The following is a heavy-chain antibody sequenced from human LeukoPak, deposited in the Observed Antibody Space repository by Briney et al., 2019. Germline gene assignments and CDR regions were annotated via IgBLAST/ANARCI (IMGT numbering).Heavy chain of an antibody. V-gene: IGHV1-46*01. CDR2: INPSGGST. D-gene: IGHD3-3*01. CDR3: ARDWYYDFWSGFKWQLYTPNNWFDP. Sequence: ASVKVSCKASGYTFTSYYLHWVRQAPGQGLEWMGIINPSGGSTNYAQKFQGRVTMTRDTSTSTVCMELRSLRSDDTAVYYCARDWYYDFWSGFKWQLYTPNNWFDPWGQGTLVTVSS. J-gene: IGHJ5*02. CDR1: GYTFTSYY.